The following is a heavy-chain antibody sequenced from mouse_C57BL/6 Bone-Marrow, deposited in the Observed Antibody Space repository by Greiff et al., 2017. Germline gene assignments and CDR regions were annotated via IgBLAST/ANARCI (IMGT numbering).Heavy chain of an antibody. Sequence: EVQLQQSVAELVRPGASVKLSCTASGFNTKNTYMHWVKQRPEQGLEWIGRIDPANGNTKYAPKFQGKATITADTSSNTAYLQLSSLTSEDTAIYYCARNYGNHGGFAYWGQGTLVTVSA. D-gene: IGHD2-1*01. CDR3: ARNYGNHGGFAY. J-gene: IGHJ3*01. CDR1: GFNTKNTY. V-gene: IGHV14-3*01. CDR2: IDPANGNT.